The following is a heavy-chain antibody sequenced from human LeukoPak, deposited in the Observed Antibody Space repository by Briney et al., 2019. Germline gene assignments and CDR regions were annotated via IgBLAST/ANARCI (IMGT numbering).Heavy chain of an antibody. CDR3: ARDSKRWLQLVTYFDP. CDR1: GFIFSTYS. V-gene: IGHV3-48*02. Sequence: GGSLRLSCAASGFIFSTYSMNWVRQAPGTGLEWVSYISSSSNTRYYADSVKGRFTISRDNAKNSLYLQMNSLRDEDTAVYYCARDSKRWLQLVTYFDPWGRGTLVTVSS. J-gene: IGHJ2*01. D-gene: IGHD5-24*01. CDR2: ISSSSNTR.